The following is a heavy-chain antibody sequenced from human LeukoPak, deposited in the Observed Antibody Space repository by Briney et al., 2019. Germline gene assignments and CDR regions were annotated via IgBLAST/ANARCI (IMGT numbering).Heavy chain of an antibody. CDR1: GYTFTNYW. CDR2: IYPGDSDT. Sequence: GESLQISCQGSGYTFTNYWIGWVRQLPGKGLEWMGIIYPGDSDTRYSPSFQGQVTISADKSISAAYLQWSSLKASDTAMYYCARTIFDAFDLWGQGTLVTVSS. V-gene: IGHV5-51*01. J-gene: IGHJ3*01. D-gene: IGHD3-3*01. CDR3: ARTIFDAFDL.